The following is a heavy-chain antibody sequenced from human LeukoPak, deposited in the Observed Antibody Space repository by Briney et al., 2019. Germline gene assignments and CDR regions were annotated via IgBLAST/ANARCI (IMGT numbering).Heavy chain of an antibody. CDR2: IYIGGST. CDR1: GFSVSSNF. V-gene: IGHV3-66*01. CDR3: VRDLGY. J-gene: IGHJ4*02. Sequence: GGSLRLSCAASGFSVSSNFMSWVRQAPGKGLEWVSIIYIGGSTFYADSVKGRFTIPRDNSKNALYLQMNSLRAEDTAVYYCVRDLGYWGQGTLVTVSS.